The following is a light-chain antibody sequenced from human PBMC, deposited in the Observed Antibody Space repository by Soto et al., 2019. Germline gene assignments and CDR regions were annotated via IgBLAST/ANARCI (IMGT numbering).Light chain of an antibody. CDR1: QSVSSSY. J-gene: IGKJ1*01. CDR3: QQYDSSPKT. V-gene: IGKV3-20*01. CDR2: GAS. Sequence: EIVMTQSPATLSVSPGERATLSCRASQSVSSSYLAWYQQKPGQAPRLPIYGASSRATGIPDRFSGSGSGTDFTLTISRLEPEDFAVYYCQQYDSSPKTFGQGTKVDIK.